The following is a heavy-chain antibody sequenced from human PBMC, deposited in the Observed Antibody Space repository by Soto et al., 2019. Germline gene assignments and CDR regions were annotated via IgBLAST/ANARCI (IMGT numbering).Heavy chain of an antibody. CDR1: GGSISTTNW. Sequence: VQQQESGPGLVKPSGTLSLTCTVSGGSISTTNWWSWVRQSPGEGLEWIGEILHIGSTNYNPSLKSRVTISIDKSKNQFSLRLSSVTAADTAVYYCASGFDSDGLYNGGHPWGQGTLVSVSS. V-gene: IGHV4-4*02. CDR3: ASGFDSDGLYNGGHP. CDR2: ILHIGST. D-gene: IGHD3-22*01. J-gene: IGHJ5*02.